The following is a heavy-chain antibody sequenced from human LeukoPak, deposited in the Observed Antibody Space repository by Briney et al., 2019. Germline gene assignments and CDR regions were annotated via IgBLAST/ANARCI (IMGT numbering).Heavy chain of an antibody. CDR3: ARVPVPHTPWYYYYMDV. J-gene: IGHJ6*03. D-gene: IGHD2-15*01. CDR2: ISSSSGDI. CDR1: GFTFSSYI. Sequence: GGSLRLSCSASGFTFSSYIMNWVRQAPGKGLEWVSSISSSSGDIYYADPVKGRFTISRDNAKNSLYLQMNSLRAADTAVYSCARVPVPHTPWYYYYMDVWGKGTTVTVSS. V-gene: IGHV3-21*01.